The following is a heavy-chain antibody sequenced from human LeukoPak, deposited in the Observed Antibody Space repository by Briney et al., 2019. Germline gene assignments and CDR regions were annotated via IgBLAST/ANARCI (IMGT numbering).Heavy chain of an antibody. CDR1: GFIFSSYG. CDR2: ISTSSSYI. CDR3: ARDLVYYDSSGADY. J-gene: IGHJ4*02. Sequence: NPGGSLRLSCVASGFIFSSYGMHWVRQAPGKGLEWVSSISTSSSYIYYADSVKGRFTISRDNAKNSLYLQMNSLRAEDTAVYYCARDLVYYDSSGADYWGQGTLVTVYS. D-gene: IGHD3-22*01. V-gene: IGHV3-21*01.